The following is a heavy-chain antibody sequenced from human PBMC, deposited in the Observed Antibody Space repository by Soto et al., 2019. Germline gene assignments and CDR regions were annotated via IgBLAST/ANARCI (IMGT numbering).Heavy chain of an antibody. D-gene: IGHD3-10*01. Sequence: QVQLVQSGAEVKKPGSSVKVSCKASGGTFSSYTTSWVRQAPGQGLEWMGRIIPILGIANYAQKFQGRVTITADKSTSTAYMELSSLRSEDTAVYYCARGNYYGSGSHPHWGQGTLVTVSS. CDR2: IIPILGIA. V-gene: IGHV1-69*02. J-gene: IGHJ4*02. CDR3: ARGNYYGSGSHPH. CDR1: GGTFSSYT.